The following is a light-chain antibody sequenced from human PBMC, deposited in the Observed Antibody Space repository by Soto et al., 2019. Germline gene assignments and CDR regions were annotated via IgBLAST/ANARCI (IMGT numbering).Light chain of an antibody. CDR1: NIGGRS. J-gene: IGLJ2*01. Sequence: VLTQPPSVSVAPGQTASITCGGDNIGGRSVHWYQQKPGQAPVVVVDHDSDRPSGIPERFSGSNSGNMATLTISRVEAGDEAVYHCQVWDYSTDDVVFGGGTKVTVL. CDR3: QVWDYSTDDVV. CDR2: HDS. V-gene: IGLV3-21*02.